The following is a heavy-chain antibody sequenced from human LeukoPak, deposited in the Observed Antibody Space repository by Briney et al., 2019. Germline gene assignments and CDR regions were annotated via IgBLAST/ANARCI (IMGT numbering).Heavy chain of an antibody. CDR2: IHHSGST. V-gene: IGHV4-59*01. D-gene: IGHD1-26*01. Sequence: SETLSLTCTVSGGSINSYYWSWIRQPPGKGLEWVGYIHHSGSTNYNPSLKSRVTISVDKSRNQVSLKLTSVTAADTAVYYCARGGNYWPQWWFDPWGRGTLVSVSS. CDR3: ARGGNYWPQWWFDP. CDR1: GGSINSYY. J-gene: IGHJ5*02.